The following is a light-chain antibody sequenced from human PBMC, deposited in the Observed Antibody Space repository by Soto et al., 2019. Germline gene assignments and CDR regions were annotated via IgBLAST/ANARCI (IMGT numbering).Light chain of an antibody. V-gene: IGKV3-11*01. Sequence: EIGLTQSPGTLSLSPGERATLSFWARHTVSSRFAWYQQKPGQAPRLLISGASIRATGIPAMFSGSVSGTDFTLTISSLEPEDFAVYYCQQRSNWPSFGGVTKV. CDR2: GAS. CDR3: QQRSNWPS. CDR1: HTVSSR. J-gene: IGKJ4*01.